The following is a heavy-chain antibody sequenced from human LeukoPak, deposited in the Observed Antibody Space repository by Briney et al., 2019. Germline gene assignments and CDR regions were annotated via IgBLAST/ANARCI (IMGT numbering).Heavy chain of an antibody. V-gene: IGHV4-4*07. Sequence: SETLSLTCTVSGGSISSYYWSWIRQPAGKGLEWIGRIYTSGSSTYNPSLKGRVTMSLDTSKNQFSLRLSSVTAADTAVYYCARVRPDTWYFDLWGRGTLVTVSS. J-gene: IGHJ2*01. CDR3: ARVRPDTWYFDL. CDR2: IYTSGSS. CDR1: GGSISSYY.